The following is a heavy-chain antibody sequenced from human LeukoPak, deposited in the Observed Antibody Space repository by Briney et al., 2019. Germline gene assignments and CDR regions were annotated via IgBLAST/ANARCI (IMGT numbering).Heavy chain of an antibody. Sequence: GGSLRLSCAASGFTFRNYGMHCVRQAPGKGLEWVAVISDDGSNKNYADSVRGRFTIYRDNSNNTLYLQMNSLRAEDTAVYYCAKDRETTASGTFDYWGQGTLVTVAS. D-gene: IGHD6-13*01. J-gene: IGHJ4*02. CDR1: GFTFRNYG. V-gene: IGHV3-30*18. CDR3: AKDRETTASGTFDY. CDR2: ISDDGSNK.